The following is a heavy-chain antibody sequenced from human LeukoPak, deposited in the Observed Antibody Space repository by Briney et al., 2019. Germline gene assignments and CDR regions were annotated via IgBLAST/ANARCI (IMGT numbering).Heavy chain of an antibody. Sequence: PSETLSLTCTVSGGSISSDSYSWSWIRQYPGKGLEWIGYIYYSGRTYYNPSLRSRVTISVDTSTNQFSLRLSSVNAADTAVYYCARDQTGWYAFDIWGQGAMVTVSS. V-gene: IGHV4-31*03. CDR2: IYYSGRT. CDR1: GGSISSDSYS. CDR3: ARDQTGWYAFDI. J-gene: IGHJ3*02. D-gene: IGHD6-19*01.